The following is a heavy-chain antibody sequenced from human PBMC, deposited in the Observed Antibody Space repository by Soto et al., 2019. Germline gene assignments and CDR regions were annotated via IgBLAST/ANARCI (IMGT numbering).Heavy chain of an antibody. CDR1: GFTFSSYA. J-gene: IGHJ6*02. D-gene: IGHD2-15*01. CDR3: ARDQVPNCSGGSCYPYYYHYGMDV. CDR2: ISYDGSNK. V-gene: IGHV3-30-3*01. Sequence: GRSLRLSCAASGFTFSSYAMHWVRQAPGKGLEWVAVISYDGSNKYYADSVKGRFTISRDNSKNTLYLQMNSLRAEDTAVYYCARDQVPNCSGGSCYPYYYHYGMDVWGQGTTVTVSS.